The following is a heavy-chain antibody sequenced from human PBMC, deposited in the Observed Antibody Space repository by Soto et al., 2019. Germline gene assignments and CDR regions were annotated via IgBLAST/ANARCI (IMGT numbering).Heavy chain of an antibody. D-gene: IGHD3-10*01. CDR3: ARGGRVLLWFGAVFDY. CDR2: INHSGST. J-gene: IGHJ4*02. CDR1: GGSFSGYY. Sequence: QVQLQQWGAGLLKPSETLSLTCAVYGGSFSGYYWSWIRQPPGKGLEWIGEINHSGSTNYNPSLKSRVTISVDTSKNQFSLKLSSVTAADTAVYYCARGGRVLLWFGAVFDYWGQGTLVTVSS. V-gene: IGHV4-34*01.